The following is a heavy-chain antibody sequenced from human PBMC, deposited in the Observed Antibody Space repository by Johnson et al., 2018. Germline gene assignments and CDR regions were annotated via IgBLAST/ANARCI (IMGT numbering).Heavy chain of an antibody. CDR1: GGSISSYY. V-gene: IGHV4-59*01. D-gene: IGHD3-22*01. CDR2: ISYSGST. J-gene: IGHJ6*02. Sequence: QVQLVESGPGLVKPSETLSLTCTVSGGSISSYYWSWIRQPPGKGLEWIGYISYSGSTNYNPSLKGRVTISVDTSKNQFSLKLRSVTAADTAVYYCARSRSGDSSGYYAYYYGMDVWGQGTTVTVSS. CDR3: ARSRSGDSSGYYAYYYGMDV.